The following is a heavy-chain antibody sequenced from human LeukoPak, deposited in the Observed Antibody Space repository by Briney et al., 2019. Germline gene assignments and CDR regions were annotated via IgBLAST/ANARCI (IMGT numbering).Heavy chain of an antibody. CDR1: GFTFSSYG. D-gene: IGHD2-15*01. CDR2: ISYDGSNK. V-gene: IGHV3-30*03. CDR3: AREGSDGSASGVDY. Sequence: GGSLRLSCAASGFTFSSYGMHWVRQAPGKGLEWVAVISYDGSNKYYADSVKGRFTISRDNSKNTLYLQMNSLRPEDTAVYYCAREGSDGSASGVDYWGQGTLVTVSS. J-gene: IGHJ4*02.